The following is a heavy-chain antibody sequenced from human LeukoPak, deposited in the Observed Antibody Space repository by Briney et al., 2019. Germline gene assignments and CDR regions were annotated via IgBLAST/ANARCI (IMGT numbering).Heavy chain of an antibody. J-gene: IGHJ4*02. V-gene: IGHV1-18*01. D-gene: IGHD5-12*01. CDR2: ISAYNGNT. CDR1: GYTFTSYG. CDR3: ARDDALVATGSFDY. Sequence: ASVKVSCKAPGYTFTSYGINWVRQAPGQGLEWMGWISAYNGNTNYAQKLQGRVTMTTDTSTSTAYMELRSLRSDDTAVYYCARDDALVATGSFDYWGQGTLVTVSS.